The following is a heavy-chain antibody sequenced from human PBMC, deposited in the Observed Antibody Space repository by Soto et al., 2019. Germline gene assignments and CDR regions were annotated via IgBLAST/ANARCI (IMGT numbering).Heavy chain of an antibody. J-gene: IGHJ5*02. CDR3: ARSQSYDVLTGYLRAWFDP. CDR2: IYYSGNT. D-gene: IGHD3-9*01. CDR1: GGSISDNDYY. Sequence: SETLSLTCTVSGGSISDNDYYWSWIRQPPGKGLEWIGYIYYSGNTNYNPSLSGRVTISVDTSKNQFSLKLTSVTAADTAVYYCARSQSYDVLTGYLRAWFDPWGQGAPVNVS. V-gene: IGHV4-61*08.